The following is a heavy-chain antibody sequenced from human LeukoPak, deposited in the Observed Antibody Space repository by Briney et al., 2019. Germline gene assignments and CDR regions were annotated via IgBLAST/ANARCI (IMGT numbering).Heavy chain of an antibody. D-gene: IGHD3-3*01. V-gene: IGHV4-31*03. CDR2: IYYSGST. CDR1: GGSISSGGYY. CDR3: ARQGDFWSGYYHNPWSDP. J-gene: IGHJ5*02. Sequence: NASETLSLTCTVSGGSISSGGYYWSWIRRHPGKGLEWIGYIYYSGSTYYNPSLKSRVTISVDTSKNQFSLKLSSVTAADTAVYYCARQGDFWSGYYHNPWSDPWGQGTLVTVSS.